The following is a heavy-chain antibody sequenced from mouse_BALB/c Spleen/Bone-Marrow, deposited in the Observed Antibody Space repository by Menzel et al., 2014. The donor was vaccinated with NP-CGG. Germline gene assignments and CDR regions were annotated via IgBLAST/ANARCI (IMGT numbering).Heavy chain of an antibody. CDR3: ARWLPYYYAMDY. D-gene: IGHD2-2*01. J-gene: IGHJ4*01. V-gene: IGHV3-2*02. CDR2: ISYGGST. Sequence: EVKLMESGPGLVKPSQSLSLTCTVTGYSITSDYAWNWVRQFPGNKLEWMGYISYGGSTSYNPSLKSRISITRDTSKNQFFLQLNSVTTEDTATYYCARWLPYYYAMDYWGQGTSVTVSS. CDR1: GYSITSDYA.